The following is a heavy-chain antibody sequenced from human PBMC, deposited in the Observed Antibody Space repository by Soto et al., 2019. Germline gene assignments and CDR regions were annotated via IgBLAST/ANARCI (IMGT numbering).Heavy chain of an antibody. D-gene: IGHD4-17*01. J-gene: IGHJ6*02. CDR1: GVTFSRFA. Sequence: GGSLGLACAASGVTFSRFAMSWVRQAPGKGLEWVSTIRGSGSSTYYADSVKGRFTISRDNSKNTMYLQINSLRAEDTAVYYCAKDPHGDKPYYSPYGMDVWGQGTMVTVSS. CDR3: AKDPHGDKPYYSPYGMDV. V-gene: IGHV3-23*01. CDR2: IRGSGSST.